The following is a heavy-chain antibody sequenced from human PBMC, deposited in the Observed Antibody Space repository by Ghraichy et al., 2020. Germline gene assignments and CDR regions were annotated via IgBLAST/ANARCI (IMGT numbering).Heavy chain of an antibody. J-gene: IGHJ3*02. V-gene: IGHV4-61*02. CDR2: IYTRGSP. D-gene: IGHD4/OR15-4a*01. Sequence: LSLTCTVSGGSISSGTYCWSWIRQPAGKGLEWIGRIYTRGSPNYNPSLKSRVTISVDTSKNQFSLKLGSVTAADTAVYYCARGVRPAAFDIWGQGTMVTGSS. CDR3: ARGVRPAAFDI. CDR1: GGSISSGTYC.